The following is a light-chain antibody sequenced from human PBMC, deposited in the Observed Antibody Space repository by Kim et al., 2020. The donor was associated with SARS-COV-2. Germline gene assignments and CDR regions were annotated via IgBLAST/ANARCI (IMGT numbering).Light chain of an antibody. CDR2: DVT. V-gene: IGLV2-14*03. CDR3: ASYTTSSTYV. CDR1: SSDVGGYNY. Sequence: QSALTQPASVSGSPGQSITISCAGTSSDVGGYNYVSWYQHHPGKSPKLIIFDVTNRPSGVSNRFSGSKSGNTASLTISGLRTEDEADYYCASYTTSSTYVFGSGTKVTVL. J-gene: IGLJ1*01.